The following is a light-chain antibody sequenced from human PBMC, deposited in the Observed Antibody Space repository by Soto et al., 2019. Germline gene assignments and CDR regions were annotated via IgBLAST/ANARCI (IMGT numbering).Light chain of an antibody. CDR2: GAS. Sequence: IVLTQSPGTLSLSPGERATLSCRGSQSVSSSYLAWYQQKPGQAPRLLIYGASSRATGIPDRFSVSVSRTDFTRTISRLEPEDLAVYYCQQYGSSPITFGQGTRLEI. CDR3: QQYGSSPIT. V-gene: IGKV3-20*01. J-gene: IGKJ5*01. CDR1: QSVSSSY.